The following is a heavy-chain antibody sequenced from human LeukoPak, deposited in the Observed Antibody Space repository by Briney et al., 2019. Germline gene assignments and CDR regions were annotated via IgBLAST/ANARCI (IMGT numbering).Heavy chain of an antibody. D-gene: IGHD3-22*01. CDR2: ISGSGGST. Sequence: TGGSLSLSCAASGFTFSSYAMSWVRQAPGKGLEWVSGISGSGGSTYYADSVEGRFTISRDNSKNTLYLQMNSLRAEDTAVYYCARKGITMIVVAATGYYFDYWGQGTLVTVSS. CDR1: GFTFSSYA. V-gene: IGHV3-23*01. CDR3: ARKGITMIVVAATGYYFDY. J-gene: IGHJ4*02.